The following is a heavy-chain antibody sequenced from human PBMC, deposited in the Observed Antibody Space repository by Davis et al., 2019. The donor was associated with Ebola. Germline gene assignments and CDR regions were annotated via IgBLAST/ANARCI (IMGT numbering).Heavy chain of an antibody. J-gene: IGHJ6*02. CDR3: ARDIALEYQLAWGGGMDV. CDR2: ISSSSSYI. CDR1: GFTFSSYS. D-gene: IGHD2-2*01. V-gene: IGHV3-21*01. Sequence: GGSLRLSCAASGFTFSSYSMNWVRQAPGKGLEWVSSISSSSSYIYYADSVKGRFTISRDNSKNTLYLQMNSLRAEDTAVYYCARDIALEYQLAWGGGMDVWGQGTTVTVSS.